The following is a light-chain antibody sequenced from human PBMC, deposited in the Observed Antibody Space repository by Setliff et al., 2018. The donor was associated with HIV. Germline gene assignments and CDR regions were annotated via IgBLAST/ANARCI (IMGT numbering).Light chain of an antibody. CDR2: EGS. V-gene: IGLV2-23*01. Sequence: QSVLTQPVSVSGSPGQSITISCTGTSSDVGSCNLVSWYKQHPGKVPKLMIYEGSKRPSEVSNRFSGSKSASKASLTISGLQPEDEADYYCCSFAGGSTQVFGGGTKVTVL. CDR1: SSDVGSCNL. CDR3: CSFAGGSTQV. J-gene: IGLJ2*01.